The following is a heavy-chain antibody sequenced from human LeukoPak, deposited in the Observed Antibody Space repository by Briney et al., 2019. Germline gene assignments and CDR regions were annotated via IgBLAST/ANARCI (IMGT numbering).Heavy chain of an antibody. CDR3: ARWGCSGSSCYYPY. CDR1: GGSISCDY. J-gene: IGHJ4*02. Sequence: SETLSLTCTVSGGSISCDYWSWIRQPAGKGLEWIGRIYTSGSTNYNPSLKSRVTMSVDTSKNQFSLTLSSVTAADTAVYYCARWGCSGSSCYYPYWVQGTLVSVSS. D-gene: IGHD2-15*01. CDR2: IYTSGST. V-gene: IGHV4-4*07.